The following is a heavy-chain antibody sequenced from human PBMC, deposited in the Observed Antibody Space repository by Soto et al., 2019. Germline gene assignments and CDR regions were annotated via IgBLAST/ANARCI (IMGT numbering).Heavy chain of an antibody. J-gene: IGHJ6*02. D-gene: IGHD3-3*01. Sequence: SETLSLTCTVSGASISSGGYYWGWIRQHPGKSLEWIGYIYYSGSTYYNPSLKSRVAISVDTSKNQFSLKLSSVTAADTAVYYCARVMGSDDLWSGYPHPYGLDVWGQGTTVTVSS. CDR1: GASISSGGYY. V-gene: IGHV4-31*03. CDR3: ARVMGSDDLWSGYPHPYGLDV. CDR2: IYYSGST.